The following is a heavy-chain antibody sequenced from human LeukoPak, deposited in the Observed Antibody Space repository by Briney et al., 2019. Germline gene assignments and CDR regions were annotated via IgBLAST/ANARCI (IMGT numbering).Heavy chain of an antibody. V-gene: IGHV1-24*01. Sequence: GASVKVSCKVSGYTLTELSMHWVRQAPGKGLEWMGGFDPEDGETIYAQKFQGRVTMTEDTSTDTAYMELSSLRSEDTAVYYCATEPSDYYDSSGSFPFDYWGQGTLVTVSS. D-gene: IGHD3-22*01. CDR3: ATEPSDYYDSSGSFPFDY. CDR2: FDPEDGET. J-gene: IGHJ4*02. CDR1: GYTLTELS.